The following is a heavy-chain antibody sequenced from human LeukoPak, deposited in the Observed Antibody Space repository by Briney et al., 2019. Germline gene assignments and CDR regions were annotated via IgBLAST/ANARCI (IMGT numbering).Heavy chain of an antibody. V-gene: IGHV4-59*01. Sequence: PSETLSLTCTFSGDSISSSYWSWIRQPPGKGLEWIGYISYSGSTNYNPSLKSRVTMSVDTSKNQFSLKVTSVTAADTAVYYCARGPPGGRFDPWGQGTLVTVSS. CDR1: GDSISSSY. D-gene: IGHD3-10*01. CDR2: ISYSGST. J-gene: IGHJ5*02. CDR3: ARGPPGGRFDP.